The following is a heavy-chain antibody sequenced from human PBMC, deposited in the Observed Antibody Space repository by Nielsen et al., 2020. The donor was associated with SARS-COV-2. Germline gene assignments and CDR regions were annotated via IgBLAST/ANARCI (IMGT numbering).Heavy chain of an antibody. D-gene: IGHD1-26*01. V-gene: IGHV3-33*05. CDR3: AKARTLGSYFDY. J-gene: IGHJ4*02. CDR2: ISYDGSNK. CDR1: GFMFSPHG. Sequence: GESLKISCAASGFMFSPHGMHWVRQAPGKGPEWVAVISYDGSNKYYADSVKGRFTISRDNYKNTLYLQMNSLRAEDTAVYYCAKARTLGSYFDYWGQGTLVTVSS.